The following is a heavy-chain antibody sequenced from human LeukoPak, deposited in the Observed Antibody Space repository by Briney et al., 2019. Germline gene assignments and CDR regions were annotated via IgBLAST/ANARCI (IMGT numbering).Heavy chain of an antibody. J-gene: IGHJ4*02. CDR2: IYYSGST. V-gene: IGHV4-39*07. D-gene: IGHD3-22*01. Sequence: SSETLSLTCTVSGGSISSSSYYWGWIRQPPGKGLEWIGSIYYSGSTYYNPSLKSRVTISVDTSKNQFSLKLSSVTAADTAVYYCARGLDYYDSGIYWGQGTLVTVSS. CDR3: ARGLDYYDSGIY. CDR1: GGSISSSSYY.